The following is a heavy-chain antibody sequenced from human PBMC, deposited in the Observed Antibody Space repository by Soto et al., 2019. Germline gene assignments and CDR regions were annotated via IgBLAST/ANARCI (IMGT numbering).Heavy chain of an antibody. CDR2: INSDGSTI. D-gene: IGHD1-1*01. CDR3: ARDVENDGNYYIDA. V-gene: IGHV3-74*01. J-gene: IGHJ6*03. Sequence: GGSLRLSCAASGFPFSGYWMHWVRQAPGKGLVWVSRINSDGSTINYANSVKGRFTISRDNAQNTLYLQMNSLRAEDTAVYYCARDVENDGNYYIDARGKGTTVTVSS. CDR1: GFPFSGYW.